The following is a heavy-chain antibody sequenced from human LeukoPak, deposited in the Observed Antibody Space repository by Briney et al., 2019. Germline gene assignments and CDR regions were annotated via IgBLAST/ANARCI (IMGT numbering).Heavy chain of an antibody. V-gene: IGHV4-59*01. J-gene: IGHJ6*03. D-gene: IGHD3-3*01. Sequence: SETLSLTCNVSGGSISSYYWSWIRQPPGKGLEWIGYMYYSRSTNYNPSLKSRVTISVDTSKNQFSLKLSSVTAADTAVYYCAREGGPRTYYDFWSGYYYYYMDVWGKGTTVTVSS. CDR2: MYYSRST. CDR1: GGSISSYY. CDR3: AREGGPRTYYDFWSGYYYYYMDV.